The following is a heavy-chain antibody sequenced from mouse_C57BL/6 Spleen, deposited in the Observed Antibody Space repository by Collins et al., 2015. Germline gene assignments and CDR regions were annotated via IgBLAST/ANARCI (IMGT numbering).Heavy chain of an antibody. CDR2: INYDGSST. Sequence: EVKLVESEGGLVQPGSSMKLSCTASGFTFSDYYMAWVRQVPEKGLEWVANINYDGSSTYYLDSLKSRFIISRDNAKNILYLQMSSLKSEDTATYYCARRRGDYFDYWGQGTTLTVSS. CDR1: GFTFSDYY. V-gene: IGHV5-16*01. J-gene: IGHJ2*01. CDR3: ARRRGDYFDY.